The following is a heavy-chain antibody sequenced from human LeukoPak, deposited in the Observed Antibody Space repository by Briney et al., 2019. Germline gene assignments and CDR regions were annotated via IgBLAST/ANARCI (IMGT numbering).Heavy chain of an antibody. CDR1: GFTFSSYT. J-gene: IGHJ3*02. V-gene: IGHV3-21*01. CDR3: AREYCSSTSCYPNTFDI. Sequence: WGSLRLSCAASGFTFSSYTMNWVRQAPGKGLEWVSSISSSISYIYYADSVKGRFTISRDNAKNSLYLQMNSLRAEDTAIYYCAREYCSSTSCYPNTFDIWGQGTMVTVSS. CDR2: ISSSISYI. D-gene: IGHD2-2*01.